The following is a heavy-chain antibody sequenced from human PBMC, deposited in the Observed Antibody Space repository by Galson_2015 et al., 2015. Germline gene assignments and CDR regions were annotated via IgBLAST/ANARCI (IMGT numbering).Heavy chain of an antibody. Sequence: SLRLSCAASEFTFSDAWMAWVRQAPGKGLEWVGRIKSKTGGGTTDSAAPLKDRFIISSDDSKNMLYVDMKSLTTDDTARYYCIIHPHSRGDTWDQGTLATVSS. D-gene: IGHD6-19*01. V-gene: IGHV3-15*01. CDR2: IKSKTGGGTT. CDR1: EFTFSDAW. J-gene: IGHJ5*02. CDR3: IIHPHSRGDT.